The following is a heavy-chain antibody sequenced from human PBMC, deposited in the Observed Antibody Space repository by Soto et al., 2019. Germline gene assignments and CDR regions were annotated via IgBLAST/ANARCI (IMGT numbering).Heavy chain of an antibody. CDR1: GYSFTDYH. V-gene: IGHV1-2*04. J-gene: IGHJ6*02. Sequence: ASVKVSCKASGYSFTDYHIHWVRQAPGQGLEWLGRINPKSGGTSTAQKFQGWVTMTTDTSISTASMELTRLTSDDTAIYYCARGDSTGCSNGVCSFFYNHDMDVWGQGTTVTVSS. CDR2: INPKSGGT. D-gene: IGHD2-8*01. CDR3: ARGDSTGCSNGVCSFFYNHDMDV.